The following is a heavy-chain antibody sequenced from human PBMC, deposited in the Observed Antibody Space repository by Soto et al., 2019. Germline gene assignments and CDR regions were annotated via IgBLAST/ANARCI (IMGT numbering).Heavy chain of an antibody. Sequence: SETLSLTCAVSSDSISRSHWLTWVRQSPGKGLEWLGDIYYSGSVYYNPSLRSRISISMDKSNNQFSLNLSSVTAADTAVYYCASGSFVSHYYYYQMDVWGKGTPVTVSS. J-gene: IGHJ6*03. CDR1: SDSISRSHW. D-gene: IGHD3-16*01. CDR3: ASGSFVSHYYYYQMDV. V-gene: IGHV4-4*02. CDR2: IYYSGSV.